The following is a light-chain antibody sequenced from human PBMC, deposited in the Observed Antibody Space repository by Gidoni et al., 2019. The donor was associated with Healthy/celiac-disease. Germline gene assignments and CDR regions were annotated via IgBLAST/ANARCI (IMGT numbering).Light chain of an antibody. Sequence: EIGMTQSPATLSVSPGERATLACRASQSLSSNLAWYQQKPGQAPRLLIYGASTRATGIPARFSGSGSGTAFTLTISRLQSEDFAVYYCQQYNNWPPVTFGQGTKLEIK. CDR1: QSLSSN. CDR3: QQYNNWPPVT. J-gene: IGKJ2*01. V-gene: IGKV3-15*01. CDR2: GAS.